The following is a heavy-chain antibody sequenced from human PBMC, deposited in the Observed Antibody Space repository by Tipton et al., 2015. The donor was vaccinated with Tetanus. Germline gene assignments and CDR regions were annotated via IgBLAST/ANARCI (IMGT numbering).Heavy chain of an antibody. J-gene: IGHJ6*01. V-gene: IGHV4-31*03. CDR1: GGSISSGGYY. Sequence: TLSLTCTVSGGSISSGGYYWSWIRQHPGKGLEWIGYIYYSGSTYYNPSLKSRVTISVDTSTNQFSLKLSSVTAADTAVYYCARGPLGYCSSTSCHYGMDVWGQGTAVTVSS. CDR2: IYYSGST. CDR3: ARGPLGYCSSTSCHYGMDV. D-gene: IGHD2-2*03.